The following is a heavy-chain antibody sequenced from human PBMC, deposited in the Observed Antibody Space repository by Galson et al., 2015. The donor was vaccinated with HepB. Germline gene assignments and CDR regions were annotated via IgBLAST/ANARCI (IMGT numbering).Heavy chain of an antibody. Sequence: CAISGDSVSSNSAAWNWIRQSPSRGLEWLGRTYYRSKWYNDYAVSVKSRITINPDTSKNQFSLQLNSVTPEDTAVYYCARDAYYYDSSGYYWKEDWYFDLWGCGTLVTVSS. D-gene: IGHD3-22*01. CDR2: TYYRSKWYN. CDR1: GDSVSSNSAA. CDR3: ARDAYYYDSSGYYWKEDWYFDL. J-gene: IGHJ2*01. V-gene: IGHV6-1*01.